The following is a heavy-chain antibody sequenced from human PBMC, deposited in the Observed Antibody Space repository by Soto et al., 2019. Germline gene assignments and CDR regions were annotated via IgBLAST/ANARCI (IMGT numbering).Heavy chain of an antibody. Sequence: AGGSLRLSCAASGFNFGSYAMTWVRQAPGKGLEWVSDISVSGDITYYVESVKGRFTISRDNSKNTLYLQMNSLRAEDTALYYCAKVSCSSTSCPLDFWGQGTLVTVSS. V-gene: IGHV3-23*01. CDR1: GFNFGSYA. D-gene: IGHD2-2*01. CDR2: ISVSGDIT. CDR3: AKVSCSSTSCPLDF. J-gene: IGHJ4*02.